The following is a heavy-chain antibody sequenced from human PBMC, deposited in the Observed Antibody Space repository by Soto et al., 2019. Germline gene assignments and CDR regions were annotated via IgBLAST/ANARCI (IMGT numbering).Heavy chain of an antibody. CDR1: GFTFSSNA. Sequence: GGSLRLSCAASGFTFSSNAMSWVRQAPGKGLEWVSGISSSDGSSTSYADSVKGRFTISRDNAKNTLYLQMNSLRAEDTAVYYCARGTIAPWGQGTLVTVSS. V-gene: IGHV3-74*01. CDR3: ARGTIAP. CDR2: ISSSDGSST. J-gene: IGHJ5*02.